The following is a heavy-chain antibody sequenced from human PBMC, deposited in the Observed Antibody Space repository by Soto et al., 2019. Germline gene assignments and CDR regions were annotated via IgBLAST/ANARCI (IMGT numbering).Heavy chain of an antibody. CDR2: ISYDGSNK. D-gene: IGHD2-21*02. CDR3: AKDSYKVVVTPEFDY. CDR1: GFTFSSYG. Sequence: QVQLVESGGGVVQPGRSLRLSCAASGFTFSSYGMHWVRQAPGKGLEWVAVISYDGSNKYYADSVKGQFTISRDNSKNTLYLQMNSLRAEDTAVYYCAKDSYKVVVTPEFDYWGQGTLVTVSS. J-gene: IGHJ4*02. V-gene: IGHV3-30*18.